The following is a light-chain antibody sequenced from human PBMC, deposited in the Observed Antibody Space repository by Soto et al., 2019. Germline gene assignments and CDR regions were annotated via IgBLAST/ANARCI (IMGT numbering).Light chain of an antibody. Sequence: DVVMTQSPLSLSVTLGRSASISCRSSQSLVYIDGNTYLSWFQQRPGQSPRRLIYKVSNRDSGVPDRFRGRGSGTDFTLKISRVEAEDVGVYYCMQGTHWWTFGQGTKVEIK. CDR3: MQGTHWWT. V-gene: IGKV2-30*01. CDR2: KVS. J-gene: IGKJ1*01. CDR1: QSLVYIDGNTY.